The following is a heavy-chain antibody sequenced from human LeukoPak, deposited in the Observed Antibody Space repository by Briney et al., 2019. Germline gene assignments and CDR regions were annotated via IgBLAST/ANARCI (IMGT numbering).Heavy chain of an antibody. CDR3: AREIVSSNSFDN. J-gene: IGHJ4*02. Sequence: GGSLRLSCAASGFTFSSYTLNWVRQAPGKGLEWVSSISSAGGYIYYADSVKGRFTISRDNAKNSLYLQMNSLRAVDTAVYYCAREIVSSNSFDNWGQGTLVTASS. CDR1: GFTFSSYT. D-gene: IGHD2-2*01. V-gene: IGHV3-21*01. CDR2: ISSAGGYI.